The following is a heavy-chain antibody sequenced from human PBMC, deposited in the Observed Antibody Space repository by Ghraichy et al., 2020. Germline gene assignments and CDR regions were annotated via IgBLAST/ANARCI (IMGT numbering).Heavy chain of an antibody. V-gene: IGHV1-69*13. CDR2: IIPLYAST. CDR1: GGTFNNYA. J-gene: IGHJ6*02. Sequence: SVKVSCKASGGTFNNYAISWVRQAPGQGLEWMGRIIPLYASTHYAQNFQGRVTISADESTSTAYMELSGLASKDTAIYYCALLWPREGHGMDVWGQGTSVTVSS. CDR3: ALLWPREGHGMDV.